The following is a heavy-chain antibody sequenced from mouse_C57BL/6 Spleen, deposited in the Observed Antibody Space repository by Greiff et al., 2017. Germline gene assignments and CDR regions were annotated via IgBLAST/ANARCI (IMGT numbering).Heavy chain of an antibody. J-gene: IGHJ1*03. CDR1: GFTFSDFY. CDR3: ARDAWGTGYFDV. V-gene: IGHV7-1*01. Sequence: EVKVVESGGGLVQSGRSLRLSCATSGFTFSDFYMEWVRQAPGKGLEWIAASRNNANDYTTEYSASVQGRFIVSRDTSQSILYLQMNALRAEDTAIYYCARDAWGTGYFDVWGTGTTVTVSS. CDR2: SRNNANDYTT. D-gene: IGHD3-3*01.